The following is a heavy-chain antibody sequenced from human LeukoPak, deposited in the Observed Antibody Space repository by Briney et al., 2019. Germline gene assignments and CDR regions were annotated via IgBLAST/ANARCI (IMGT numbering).Heavy chain of an antibody. V-gene: IGHV3-30-3*01. CDR1: GFTFSSYA. CDR2: ISYDGSNK. J-gene: IGHJ4*02. D-gene: IGHD6-13*01. CDR3: ARDRNKYSSSREWGDIDY. Sequence: PGRSLRLSCAVSGFTFSSYAMHWVRQAPGKGLEWVAVISYDGSNKYYADSVKGRFTISRDNSKNTLYLQMNSLRAEDTAVYYCARDRNKYSSSREWGDIDYWGQGTLVTVSS.